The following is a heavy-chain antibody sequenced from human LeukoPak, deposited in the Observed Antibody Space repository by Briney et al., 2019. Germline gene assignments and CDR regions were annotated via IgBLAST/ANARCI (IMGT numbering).Heavy chain of an antibody. CDR3: ARELFDFDY. Sequence: GGSLRLSCAVSGFTFSNYAMTSVRQAPGKGLEWVSEITGSGNSTYYAYSVKGRFTISRDNSKNTLYLQMNSLRAEDTAVYYCARELFDFDYWGQGTLVTVSS. J-gene: IGHJ4*02. CDR2: ITGSGNST. CDR1: GFTFSNYA. D-gene: IGHD3-10*01. V-gene: IGHV3-23*01.